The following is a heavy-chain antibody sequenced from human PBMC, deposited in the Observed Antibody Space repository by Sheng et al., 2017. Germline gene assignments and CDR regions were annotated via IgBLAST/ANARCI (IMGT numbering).Heavy chain of an antibody. J-gene: IGHJ3*02. CDR1: GGSISSGSYY. D-gene: IGHD3-22*01. Sequence: QVQLQESGPGLVKPSQTLSLTCTVSGGSISSGSYYWSWIRQPAGKGLEWIGRIYTSGSTNYNPSLKSRVTISVDTSKNQFSLKLSSVTAADTAVYYCATSMIDAFDIWGQGTMVTSLQ. CDR3: ATSMIDAFDI. V-gene: IGHV4-61*02. CDR2: IYTSGST.